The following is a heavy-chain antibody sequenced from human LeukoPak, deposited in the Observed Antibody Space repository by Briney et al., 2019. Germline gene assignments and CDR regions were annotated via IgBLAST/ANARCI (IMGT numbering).Heavy chain of an antibody. CDR2: IKQDGSEK. Sequence: GGSLRLSCAASGFTFSSYWMSWVRQAPGKGLEWVANIKQDGSEKYYVDSVKGRFTISRDNAKNSLYLQMNSLRAEDTAVYYCARGGRIGSPYVFDIWGQGTMVTVSS. J-gene: IGHJ3*02. CDR3: ARGGRIGSPYVFDI. V-gene: IGHV3-7*01. D-gene: IGHD6-6*01. CDR1: GFTFSSYW.